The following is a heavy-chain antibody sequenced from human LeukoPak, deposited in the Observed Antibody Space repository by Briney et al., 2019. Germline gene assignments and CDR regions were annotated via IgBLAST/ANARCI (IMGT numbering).Heavy chain of an antibody. J-gene: IGHJ3*02. CDR3: ARGVLRYFDWSSQSDAFDI. Sequence: GGSLRLSCTASGFTFSSYAMSWVRQAPGKGLEWVANIKQDGSEKYYVDSVKGRFTISRDNAKNSLYLQMNSLRAEDTAVYYCARGVLRYFDWSSQSDAFDIWGQGTMVTVSS. CDR1: GFTFSSYA. D-gene: IGHD3-9*01. V-gene: IGHV3-7*01. CDR2: IKQDGSEK.